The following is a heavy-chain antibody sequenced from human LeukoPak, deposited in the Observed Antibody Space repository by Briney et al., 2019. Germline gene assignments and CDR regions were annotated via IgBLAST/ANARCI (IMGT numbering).Heavy chain of an antibody. V-gene: IGHV3-21*04. CDR2: IRGDSRDT. Sequence: PGGSLRLSCAASGFTFSSYSMNWVRQGPGKGLEWVSSIRGDSRDTYYADSVKGRFIISRDNSKNTLNLRLNSLKAEDTAVYFCAKEYCSNGVCYVGFDSWGQGTLVTVSS. CDR3: AKEYCSNGVCYVGFDS. J-gene: IGHJ4*02. CDR1: GFTFSSYS. D-gene: IGHD2-8*01.